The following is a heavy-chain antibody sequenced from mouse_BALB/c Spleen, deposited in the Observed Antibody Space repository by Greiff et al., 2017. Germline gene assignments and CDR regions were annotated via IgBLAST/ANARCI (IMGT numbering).Heavy chain of an antibody. CDR3: ARGDYGNYWAMDY. V-gene: IGHV1-80*01. D-gene: IGHD2-1*01. J-gene: IGHJ4*01. CDR1: GYAFSSYW. CDR2: IYPGDGDT. Sequence: VKLQESGAELVRPGSSVKISCKASGYAFSSYWMNWVKQRPGQGLEWIGQIYPGDGDTNYNGKFKGKATLTADKSSSTAYMQLSSLTSEDSAVYFCARGDYGNYWAMDYWGQGTSVTVSS.